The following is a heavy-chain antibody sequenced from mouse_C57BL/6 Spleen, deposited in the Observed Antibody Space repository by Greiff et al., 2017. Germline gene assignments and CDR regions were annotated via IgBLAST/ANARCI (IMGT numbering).Heavy chain of an antibody. Sequence: VQLQQPGAELVKPGASVKLSCKASGYTFTSYWMQWVKQRPGQGLEWIGEIDPSDSYTNYNQKFKGKATLTVDTSSSTAYMQLSSLTSEDSAVYYCARWGGYYEFDYWGQGTTLTVSS. CDR3: ARWGGYYEFDY. V-gene: IGHV1-50*01. CDR2: IDPSDSYT. D-gene: IGHD2-3*01. J-gene: IGHJ2*01. CDR1: GYTFTSYW.